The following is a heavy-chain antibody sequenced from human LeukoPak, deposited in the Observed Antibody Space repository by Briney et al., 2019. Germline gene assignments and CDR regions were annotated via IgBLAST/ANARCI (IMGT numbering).Heavy chain of an antibody. CDR2: ISDDSNYI. CDR1: RFSFSAYP. D-gene: IGHD2-2*01. J-gene: IGHJ4*02. Sequence: GGSLRLSCAASRFSFSAYPMGWVRQAPGKGLEWVSSISDDSNYIYYADSVKGRFTISRDNAKNSLYLQMNSLRAEDTAVYYCANHLACGSTSCPSFDYWGQGTLVTVSS. V-gene: IGHV3-21*01. CDR3: ANHLACGSTSCPSFDY.